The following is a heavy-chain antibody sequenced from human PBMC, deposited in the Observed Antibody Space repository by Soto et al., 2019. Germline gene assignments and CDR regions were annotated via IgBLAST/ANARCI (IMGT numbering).Heavy chain of an antibody. CDR2: IYYSGST. J-gene: IGHJ4*02. CDR3: ARHERSRYCSGGSCHFDY. D-gene: IGHD2-15*01. V-gene: IGHV4-59*08. CDR1: GGSISSYY. Sequence: PSETLSLTCTVPGGSISSYYWSWIRQPPGKGLEWIGYIYYSGSTNYNPSLKSRVTISVDTSKNQFSLKLSSVTAADTAVYYCARHERSRYCSGGSCHFDYWGQGTLVPVSS.